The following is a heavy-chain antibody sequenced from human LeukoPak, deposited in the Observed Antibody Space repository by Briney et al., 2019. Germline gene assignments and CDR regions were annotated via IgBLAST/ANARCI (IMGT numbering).Heavy chain of an antibody. Sequence: VQVTFKACGYTFTSYDCNWVRQPTGQGREWMGWINSNSGWTNYAQKFYDRLIITRDTSISTAYMELRGLRSDDTVVYYCARAGELSGSGWSAGGDYYYYYMDGWGKGTTVTVSS. CDR3: ARAGELSGSGWSAGGDYYYYYMDG. CDR1: GYTFTSYD. D-gene: IGHD6-19*01. V-gene: IGHV1-2*02. J-gene: IGHJ6*03. CDR2: INSNSGWT.